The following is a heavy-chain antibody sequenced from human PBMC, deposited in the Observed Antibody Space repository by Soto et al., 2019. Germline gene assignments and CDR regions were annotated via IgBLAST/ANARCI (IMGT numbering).Heavy chain of an antibody. D-gene: IGHD6-19*01. V-gene: IGHV3-30*18. CDR1: GLTFSNYA. CDR3: AKDMRQWLVGSMGS. Sequence: PGGSLRLSCAASGLTFSNYAMHWVRQAPGKGLEWTAIISHDGSNKNYADSVKGRFTISRDNSENTVSLQMNSLKAEDTAVYFCAKDMRQWLVGSMGSWGQGXL. CDR2: ISHDGSNK. J-gene: IGHJ5*02.